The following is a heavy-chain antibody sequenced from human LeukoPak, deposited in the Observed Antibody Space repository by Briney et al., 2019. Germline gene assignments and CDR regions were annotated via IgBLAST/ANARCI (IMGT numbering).Heavy chain of an antibody. V-gene: IGHV3-21*01. CDR1: GATFSSYS. D-gene: IGHD2-2*01. J-gene: IGHJ6*03. CDR2: ISSSSDYI. Sequence: PGGSLRLSCAASGATFSSYSMTWVRQAPGKGLEWVSSISSSSDYIYYADSVRGRFTISRDNAKNSLYLQMNSLRAEDTAVYYCARGYCSSTSCWDYYYYYMDVWGKGTTVTVSS. CDR3: ARGYCSSTSCWDYYYYYMDV.